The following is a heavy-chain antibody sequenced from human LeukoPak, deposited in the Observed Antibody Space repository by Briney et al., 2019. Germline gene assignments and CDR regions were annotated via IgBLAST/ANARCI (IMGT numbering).Heavy chain of an antibody. CDR2: IYYSGST. CDR1: GGSISSYY. V-gene: IGHV4-59*05. D-gene: IGHD5-18*01. CDR3: AVNSYGYIF. Sequence: SETLSLTCTVSGGSISSYYWSWIRQPPGKGLEWIGSIYYSGSTYYNPSLKSRVTISVDTSENQFSLKLSSVTAADTAVYYCAVNSYGYIFWGQGALVTVSS. J-gene: IGHJ4*02.